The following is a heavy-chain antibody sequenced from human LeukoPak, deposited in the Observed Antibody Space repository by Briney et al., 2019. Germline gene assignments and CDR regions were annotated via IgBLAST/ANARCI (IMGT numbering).Heavy chain of an antibody. CDR3: ARGDNYVFFDY. CDR1: GGSFSGYY. J-gene: IGHJ4*02. CDR2: INHSGST. V-gene: IGHV4-34*01. D-gene: IGHD3-16*01. Sequence: SETLSLTCAVYGGSFSGYYWSWIRQPPGKGLERIGEINHSGSTNYNPSLKSRVTISVDTSKNQFSLKLSSVTAADTAVYYCARGDNYVFFDYWGQGTLVTVSS.